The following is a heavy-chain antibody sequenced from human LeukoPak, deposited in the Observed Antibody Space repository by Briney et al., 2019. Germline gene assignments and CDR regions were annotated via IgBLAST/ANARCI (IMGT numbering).Heavy chain of an antibody. D-gene: IGHD2-2*01. CDR2: ISSSGSTI. CDR1: GFTFSDYY. CDR3: ARDRGYQLLSGWFDP. Sequence: GGSLRLSCAASGFTFSDYYMSWIRQAPRKGLEWVSYISSSGSTIYYADSVKGRFTTSRDNAKNSLYLQMNSLRAEDTAVYYCARDRGYQLLSGWFDPWGQGTLVTVSS. V-gene: IGHV3-11*01. J-gene: IGHJ5*02.